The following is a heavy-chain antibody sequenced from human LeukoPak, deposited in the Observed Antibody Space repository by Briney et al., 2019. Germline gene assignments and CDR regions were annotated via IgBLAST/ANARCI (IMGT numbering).Heavy chain of an antibody. CDR2: ISSSGSTT. CDR3: ARGAYSSGWTWGY. D-gene: IGHD6-19*01. Sequence: GGSLRLSCAASGFTFSNAWMSWIRQPPGKGLEWVLYISSSGSTTYYADSVKGRFTISRDNAKNSLYLQMNSLRAEDTAVYYCARGAYSSGWTWGYWGQGTLVTVSS. J-gene: IGHJ4*02. CDR1: GFTFSNAW. V-gene: IGHV3-11*01.